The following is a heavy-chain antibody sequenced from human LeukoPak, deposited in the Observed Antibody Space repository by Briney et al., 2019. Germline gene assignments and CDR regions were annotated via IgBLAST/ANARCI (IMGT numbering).Heavy chain of an antibody. D-gene: IGHD6-13*01. Sequence: SETLSLTCTVSGGSISSYYWSWIRQPAGKGLEWIGRIYTSGSTNYNPSFKSRVTMSLDTSKNQFSLKLSSVSAADTAVYYCARDPRGSSDVFDIWGQGTMVTVSS. J-gene: IGHJ3*02. CDR3: ARDPRGSSDVFDI. V-gene: IGHV4-4*07. CDR2: IYTSGST. CDR1: GGSISSYY.